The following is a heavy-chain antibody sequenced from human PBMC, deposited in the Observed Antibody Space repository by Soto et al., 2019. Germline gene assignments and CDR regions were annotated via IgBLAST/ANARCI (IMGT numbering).Heavy chain of an antibody. V-gene: IGHV3-23*01. CDR3: ARVMFHGALWGNYRPLDY. J-gene: IGHJ4*02. D-gene: IGHD3-16*02. CDR1: GFTCSNYA. Sequence: GGSLRLSCTASGFTCSNYAMNWVRRAPGKGLERLSAISSSGDSTYHAGSVKGRFTISRDNSKNTLYLQMNSLRTEDTAQYYCARVMFHGALWGNYRPLDYWGQGTLVSVSS. CDR2: ISSSGDST.